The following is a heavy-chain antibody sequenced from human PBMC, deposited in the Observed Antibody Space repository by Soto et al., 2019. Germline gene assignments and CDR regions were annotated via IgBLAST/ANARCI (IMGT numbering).Heavy chain of an antibody. J-gene: IGHJ6*02. D-gene: IGHD2-2*01. V-gene: IGHV3-33*06. CDR1: GFTFISYG. CDR2: IWYDGSNK. Sequence: PRGSLAPSCAASGFTFISYGMHWVRQAPGKGLEWVAVIWYDGSNKYYADSVKGRFTISRDDSKNTLYLQMISPRAEDTAVYYCAKHLHIVVRFSPLFSFYGLDVWGQGTTVTVSS. CDR3: AKHLHIVVRFSPLFSFYGLDV.